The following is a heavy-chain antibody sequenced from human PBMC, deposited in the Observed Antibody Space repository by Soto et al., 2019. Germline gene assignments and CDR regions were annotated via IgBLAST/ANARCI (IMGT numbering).Heavy chain of an antibody. CDR3: TRQIGHYYDTPGWFDP. Sequence: PSETLSLTCAVYGGSFSGYYWTWIRQPPGTGLEWIGEINHSGSTNYNPSLKSRVTISVETSKNQFSLKLSSVTAADTAVYYCTRQIGHYYDTPGWFDPWGQGTLVTVSS. V-gene: IGHV4-34*01. J-gene: IGHJ5*02. CDR1: GGSFSGYY. D-gene: IGHD3-22*01. CDR2: INHSGST.